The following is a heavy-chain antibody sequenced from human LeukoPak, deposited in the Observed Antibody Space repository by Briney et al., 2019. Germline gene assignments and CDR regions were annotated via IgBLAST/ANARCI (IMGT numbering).Heavy chain of an antibody. CDR2: IYYSGST. CDR3: ARDRADSAI. Sequence: PSETLSLTCTVSGGSISSSSYYWGWIRQPPGKGLEWIGSIYYSGSTYYNPSLKSRVTISVDTSKNQFSLKLTSVTAADTAVYYCARDRADSAIWGQGTLVTVSS. J-gene: IGHJ4*02. V-gene: IGHV4-39*07. CDR1: GGSISSSSYY.